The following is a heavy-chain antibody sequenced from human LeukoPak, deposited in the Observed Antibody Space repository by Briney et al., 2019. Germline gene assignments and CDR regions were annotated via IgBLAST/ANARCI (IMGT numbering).Heavy chain of an antibody. J-gene: IGHJ3*01. CDR3: ARDWLAGVPFDAFDL. CDR2: IKEDGSEK. D-gene: IGHD3-10*01. CDR1: GFTLSSYW. Sequence: GGSLRLSCAASGFTLSSYWMSWVRQAPGKGLEWVADIKEDGSEKYYVDSVKGRFTISRDNAKNSLYLHMNSLTAEDTAMYYCARDWLAGVPFDAFDLWGQGTMVTVSS. V-gene: IGHV3-7*01.